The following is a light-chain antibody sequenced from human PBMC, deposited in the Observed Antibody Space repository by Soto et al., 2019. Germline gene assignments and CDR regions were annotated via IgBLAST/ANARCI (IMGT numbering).Light chain of an antibody. CDR1: SSDVGGYNY. Sequence: QSALTQPASVSGSPGQSITISCTGTSSDVGGYNYVSWYQQHPGKAPKLMIYEVSNRPSGVSNRFSGSKSGNTASLTISGLQAEDEAAYSCSSYTSSSALVVFGGGTKLTVL. J-gene: IGLJ2*01. V-gene: IGLV2-14*01. CDR3: SSYTSSSALVV. CDR2: EVS.